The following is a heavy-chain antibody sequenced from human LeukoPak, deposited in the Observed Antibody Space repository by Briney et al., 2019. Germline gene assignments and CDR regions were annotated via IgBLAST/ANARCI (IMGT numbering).Heavy chain of an antibody. CDR2: IKSKTDGGTA. V-gene: IGHV3-15*01. CDR3: TSSIIIIRGPFEH. D-gene: IGHD3-10*01. J-gene: IGHJ4*02. CDR1: GFTFSDTW. Sequence: PGGSLRLSFAASGFTFSDTWMSWVRQAPGKGLEWVGRIKSKTDGGTADYATPVKGRFTISRNDSKNTLYLQMNSLITEDTAVYYCTSSIIIIRGPFEHWGQGTLVTVSS.